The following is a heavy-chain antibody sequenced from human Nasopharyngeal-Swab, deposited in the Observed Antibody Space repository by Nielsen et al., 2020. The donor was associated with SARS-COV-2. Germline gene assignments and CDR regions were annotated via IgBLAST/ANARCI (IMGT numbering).Heavy chain of an antibody. CDR1: GYNFTTYD. Sequence: ASVKVSCKASGYNFTTYDFNWVRQATGQGLEWMGWMNPNSGNTGYAQKFQGRVTITADKSTSTAYMELSSLRSEDTAVYYCARGVRVTTHIDYWGQGTLVTVSS. J-gene: IGHJ4*02. CDR3: ARGVRVTTHIDY. V-gene: IGHV1-8*01. CDR2: MNPNSGNT. D-gene: IGHD4-11*01.